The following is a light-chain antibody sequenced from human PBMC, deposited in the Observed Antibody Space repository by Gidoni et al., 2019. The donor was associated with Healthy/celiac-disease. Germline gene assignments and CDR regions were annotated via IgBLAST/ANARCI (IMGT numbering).Light chain of an antibody. CDR3: QQRDAWPFT. CDR2: DAS. V-gene: IGKV3-11*01. Sequence: ELVLTQSPATLSLSPGQRATLSSRSSQSVSRYLAWYQQKPGKAPRLLIYDASNRAPGIPVRCGGSGSGTDFTLTISDLEPEDFAVYYCQQRDAWPFTFGQGAKLEIK. CDR1: QSVSRY. J-gene: IGKJ2*01.